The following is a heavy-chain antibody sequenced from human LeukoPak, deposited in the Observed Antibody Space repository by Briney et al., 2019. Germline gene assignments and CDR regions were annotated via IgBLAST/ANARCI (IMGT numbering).Heavy chain of an antibody. D-gene: IGHD3-22*01. CDR1: GFTFSSYS. Sequence: GGTLRLSCAASGFTFSSYSMNWVRQAPGKGLEWLSYISSSSSIIYYADSVKGRFTISRDNAKNSLYLQMNSLRDEDTAVYYCARDGDSSGYYAAFDIWGQGTMVTVSS. J-gene: IGHJ3*02. V-gene: IGHV3-48*02. CDR2: ISSSSSII. CDR3: ARDGDSSGYYAAFDI.